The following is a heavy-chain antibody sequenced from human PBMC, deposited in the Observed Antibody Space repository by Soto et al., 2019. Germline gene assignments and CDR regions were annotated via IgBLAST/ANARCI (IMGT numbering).Heavy chain of an antibody. CDR1: GGTFSSYA. D-gene: IGHD6-19*01. V-gene: IGHV1-69*13. J-gene: IGHJ3*02. CDR3: ARVRHSIKAVAGNDAFDI. Sequence: ASVKVSCNASGGTFSSYAIIWVRQAPGQGLEWMGGIIPIFGTANYAQKSQGRVTITADESTSTAYMELSSLRSEDTAVYYCARVRHSIKAVAGNDAFDIWGQATTVT. CDR2: IIPIFGTA.